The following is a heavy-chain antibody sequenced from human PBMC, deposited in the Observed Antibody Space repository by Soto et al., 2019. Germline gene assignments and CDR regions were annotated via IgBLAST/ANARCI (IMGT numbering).Heavy chain of an antibody. CDR2: IIPIFGTA. Sequence: SVKVSCKASGGTFSSYAISWVRQAPGQGLEWMGGIIPIFGTANYAQKFQGRVTITADESTSTAYMELSSLRSEDTAVYYCARDIVAVPAASNDYYYYYGMDVWGQGTTVTVSS. D-gene: IGHD2-2*01. CDR3: ARDIVAVPAASNDYYYYYGMDV. V-gene: IGHV1-69*13. J-gene: IGHJ6*02. CDR1: GGTFSSYA.